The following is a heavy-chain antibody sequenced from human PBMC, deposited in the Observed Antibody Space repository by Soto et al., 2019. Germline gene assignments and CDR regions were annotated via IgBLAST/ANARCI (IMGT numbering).Heavy chain of an antibody. CDR1: DGSISSHH. D-gene: IGHD2-21*02. Sequence: SETLSLTCYVSDGSISSHHWSWIRQPPGKGLEWIGYVYNSGNTYYNPSLGSRITISVDTSRNQISLKMWSVTAADTAVYYCSRPNQGDYAFDIWGPGTMVTVSS. CDR2: VYNSGNT. V-gene: IGHV4-59*11. CDR3: SRPNQGDYAFDI. J-gene: IGHJ3*02.